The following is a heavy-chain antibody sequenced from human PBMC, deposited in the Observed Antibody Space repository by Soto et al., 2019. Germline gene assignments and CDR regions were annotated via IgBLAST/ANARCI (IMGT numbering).Heavy chain of an antibody. D-gene: IGHD3-3*01. V-gene: IGHV4-4*02. CDR3: ARVPLERFLGFDP. CDR2: IYHSGST. Sequence: PSETLSLTCAVSGGSISSSNWWSWVRQPPGKGLEWIGEIYHSGSTNYNPSLKSRVTISVDKSKNQFSLKLNSVTAADTAVYYCARVPLERFLGFDPWGQGXLVTVSS. J-gene: IGHJ5*02. CDR1: GGSISSSNW.